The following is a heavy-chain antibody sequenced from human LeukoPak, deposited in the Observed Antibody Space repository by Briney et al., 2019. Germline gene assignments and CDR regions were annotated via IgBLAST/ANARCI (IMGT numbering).Heavy chain of an antibody. CDR2: IRGGGTSE. D-gene: IGHD4-17*01. V-gene: IGHV3-23*01. J-gene: IGHJ3*02. CDR1: GFTFIANA. Sequence: GGSLRLSCTASGFTFIANAMMWVRQALGRGREWVSAIRGGGTSEFYADSVKGRFRISRDNSKDTLFLQMNSLRAEDTAVYYCARDPNGDYIGAFDMWGPGTMVTVSS. CDR3: ARDPNGDYIGAFDM.